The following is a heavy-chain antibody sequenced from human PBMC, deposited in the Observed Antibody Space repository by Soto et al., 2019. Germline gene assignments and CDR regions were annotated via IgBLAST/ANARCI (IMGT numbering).Heavy chain of an antibody. J-gene: IGHJ4*02. CDR1: GGSFSGYY. CDR3: ARLGPFDS. V-gene: IGHV4-34*01. CDR2: INHSGST. Sequence: SATLSLTCAVYGGSFSGYYWSWIRQPPGKGLEWIGEINHSGSTNYNPSLKSRVTISVDTTKIQFSLKLTSVTAADTAVYYCARLGPFDSWGQGTLVTVSS.